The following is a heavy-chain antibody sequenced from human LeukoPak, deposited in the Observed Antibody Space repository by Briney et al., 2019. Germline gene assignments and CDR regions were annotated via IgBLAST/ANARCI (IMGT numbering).Heavy chain of an antibody. Sequence: ASVKVSCKASGYTFTSYDINWVRQATGQGLEWMGWMNPNSGNTGYAQKFQGRVTITRNTSISTADMELSSLRSEDTALYYCARVPSCSSISCPYYLDVWGKGTTVTVSS. J-gene: IGHJ6*03. CDR3: ARVPSCSSISCPYYLDV. D-gene: IGHD2-2*01. V-gene: IGHV1-8*03. CDR1: GYTFTSYD. CDR2: MNPNSGNT.